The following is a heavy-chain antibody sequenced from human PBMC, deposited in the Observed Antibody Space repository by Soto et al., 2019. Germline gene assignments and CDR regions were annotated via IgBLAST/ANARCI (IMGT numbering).Heavy chain of an antibody. J-gene: IGHJ4*02. CDR2: ISGSGGST. D-gene: IGHD6-25*01. CDR1: GFTFGSYA. Sequence: PGGSLRLSCAASGFTFGSYAMSWVRQAPGKGLDWVSSISGSGGSTYYADSVKGRFTISRDNSKNTLYLQMNSLRAEDTAVYYCGKAAAAWWFDNLGQAALVTIAS. CDR3: GKAAAAWWFDN. V-gene: IGHV3-23*01.